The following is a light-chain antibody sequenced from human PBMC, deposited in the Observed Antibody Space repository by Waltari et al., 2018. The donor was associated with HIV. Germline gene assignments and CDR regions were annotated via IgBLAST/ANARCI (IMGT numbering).Light chain of an antibody. CDR1: QSISSW. Sequence: DIQMTQSPSTLSASVGDRVTITCRASQSISSWLAWYQQKPGKAPNLLIYKASSLESGVPSRFSGMGSGTEFTLTISSLQPYDFATYYCQQYNSYPYTFGQGTKLEIK. CDR2: KAS. CDR3: QQYNSYPYT. V-gene: IGKV1-5*03. J-gene: IGKJ2*01.